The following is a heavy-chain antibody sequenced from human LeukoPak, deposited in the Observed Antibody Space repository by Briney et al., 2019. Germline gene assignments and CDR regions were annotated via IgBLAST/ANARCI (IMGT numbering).Heavy chain of an antibody. D-gene: IGHD4-23*01. J-gene: IGHJ3*01. CDR3: AAEGRPTVVTFRKGAVDL. CDR2: IVVGSGNT. Sequence: SVEVSCKASGFTFTSSAVQWVRQARGQRLEWIGWIVVGSGNTNYAQKFQERVTITRDMSTSTVYMELSSLRSEDTAVYYCAAEGRPTVVTFRKGAVDLWGQGTMVTVSS. CDR1: GFTFTSSA. V-gene: IGHV1-58*01.